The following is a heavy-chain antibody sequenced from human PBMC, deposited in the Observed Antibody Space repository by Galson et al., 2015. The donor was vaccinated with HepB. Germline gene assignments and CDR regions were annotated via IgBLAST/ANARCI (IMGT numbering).Heavy chain of an antibody. Sequence: ETLSLTCTVSGGSISTHYWSWIRQPPGKGLEWIGYIYYSGSTNYNPSLKSRVTMSVDTSKNQFSLKLSSVTAADTAVYYCARGSPGGARKPIDYWGQGTLVTVSS. J-gene: IGHJ4*02. CDR1: GGSISTHY. V-gene: IGHV4-59*11. CDR2: IYYSGST. CDR3: ARGSPGGARKPIDY. D-gene: IGHD3-16*01.